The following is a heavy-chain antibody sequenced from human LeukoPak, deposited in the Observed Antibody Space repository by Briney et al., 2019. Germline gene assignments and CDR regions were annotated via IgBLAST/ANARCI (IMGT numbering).Heavy chain of an antibody. V-gene: IGHV4-59*08. D-gene: IGHD2-21*02. CDR2: IYYSGST. Sequence: SETLSLTCTVSGGSISSYYWSWIRQPPGKGLGWIGYIYYSGSTNYNPSLKSRVTISVDTSKNQFSLKLSSVTAADTAVYYCARGARGAYCGGDCYPRFDYWGQGTLVTVSS. J-gene: IGHJ4*02. CDR1: GGSISSYY. CDR3: ARGARGAYCGGDCYPRFDY.